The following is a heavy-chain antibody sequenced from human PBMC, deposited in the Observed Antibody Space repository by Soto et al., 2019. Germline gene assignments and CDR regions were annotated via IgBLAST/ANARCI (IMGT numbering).Heavy chain of an antibody. CDR3: ARRYCTNSTNCPVGYSLDV. CDR1: GYSFFNYW. CDR2: IFPGTSNT. Sequence: GESLKISCEASGYSFFNYWIGWVRQMHGKGLEWMGIIFPGTSNTRYSPSFQGQVTISVDKSISTAYLQWSSLKASDTAMYFCARRYCTNSTNCPVGYSLDVWGQGTTVTVSS. V-gene: IGHV5-51*01. J-gene: IGHJ6*02. D-gene: IGHD2-8*01.